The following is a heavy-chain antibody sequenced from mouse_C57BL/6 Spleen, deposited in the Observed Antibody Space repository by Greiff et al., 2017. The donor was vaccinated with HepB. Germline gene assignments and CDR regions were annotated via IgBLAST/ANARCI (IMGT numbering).Heavy chain of an antibody. V-gene: IGHV1-69*01. CDR2: IDPSDSYT. CDR1: GYTFTSYW. D-gene: IGHD2-5*01. Sequence: VKLQQPGAELVMPGASVKLSCKASGYTFTSYWMHWVKQRPGQGLEWIGEIDPSDSYTNYNQKFKGKSTLTVDKSSSTAYMQLSSLTSEDSAVYYCARMGSNYDFDYWGQGTTLTVSS. CDR3: ARMGSNYDFDY. J-gene: IGHJ2*01.